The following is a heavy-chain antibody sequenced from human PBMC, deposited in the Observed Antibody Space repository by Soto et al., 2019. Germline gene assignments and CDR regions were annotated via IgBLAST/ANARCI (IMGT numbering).Heavy chain of an antibody. CDR3: AIGLLRSLVRGGRTEDYYYGMDV. D-gene: IGHD3-10*01. CDR2: INHSGST. J-gene: IGHJ6*02. Sequence: QVQLQQWGAGLLKPSETLSLTCGVYGGSFSGYYWSWIRQPPGKVLECIGEINHSGSTNYNPSLKSRVTISVDTSKNPFSLKLSSVTAADTAVYYCAIGLLRSLVRGGRTEDYYYGMDVWGQGTTVTVSS. CDR1: GGSFSGYY. V-gene: IGHV4-34*01.